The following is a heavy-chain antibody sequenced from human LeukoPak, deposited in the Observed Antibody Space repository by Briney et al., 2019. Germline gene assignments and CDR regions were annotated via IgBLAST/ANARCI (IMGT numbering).Heavy chain of an antibody. CDR2: IYYSGST. CDR1: GGSISSYY. CDR3: ARVGQIVGATISAYYFDY. D-gene: IGHD1-26*01. Sequence: SETLSLTYTVSGGSISSYYWSWIRQPPGKGLEWIGYIYYSGSTNYNPSLKSRVTISVDTSKNQFSLKLSSVTAADTAVYYCARVGQIVGATISAYYFDYWGQGTLVTVSS. V-gene: IGHV4-59*01. J-gene: IGHJ4*02.